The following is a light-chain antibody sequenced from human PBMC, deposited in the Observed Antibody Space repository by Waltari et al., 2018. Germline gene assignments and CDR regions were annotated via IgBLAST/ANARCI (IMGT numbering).Light chain of an antibody. CDR1: KLGDQY. CDR2: QDT. J-gene: IGLJ2*01. CDR3: QAWDSSTAV. Sequence: SYELTQPPSVSVSPGQTASITCSGDKLGDQYACWYPQKPGQSPLVVIYQDTKRPSGIPERFSGSNSGNTATLTISGTQAMDEADYYCQAWDSSTAVFGGGTKLTVL. V-gene: IGLV3-1*01.